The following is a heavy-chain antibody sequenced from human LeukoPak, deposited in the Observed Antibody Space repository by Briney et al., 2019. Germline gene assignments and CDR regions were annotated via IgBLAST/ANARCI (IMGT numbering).Heavy chain of an antibody. V-gene: IGHV3-48*04. CDR3: ARDSYGSGSYYRIDY. CDR2: ISSSSTI. D-gene: IGHD3-10*01. CDR1: GFTFSSYS. Sequence: GGSLRLSCAVSGFTFSSYSMNWVRQAPGKGLEWVSYISSSSTIYYADSVKGRFTISRDNAKNSLYLQMNSLRAEDTAVYYCARDSYGSGSYYRIDYWGQGTLVTVSS. J-gene: IGHJ4*02.